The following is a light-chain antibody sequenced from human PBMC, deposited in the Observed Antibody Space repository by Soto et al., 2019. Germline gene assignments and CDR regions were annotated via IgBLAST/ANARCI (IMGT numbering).Light chain of an antibody. CDR1: SEDVGGYNY. Sequence: QSVLTQPASVSGSPGQSITISCSGTSEDVGGYNYVSWYQHHPGKAPKLMIYEVTNRPSGLSNRFSGSKSGSMASLTISGLQAEDEADYYCSSYTSSNTLVFGTGTKVTVL. CDR2: EVT. V-gene: IGLV2-14*01. CDR3: SSYTSSNTLV. J-gene: IGLJ1*01.